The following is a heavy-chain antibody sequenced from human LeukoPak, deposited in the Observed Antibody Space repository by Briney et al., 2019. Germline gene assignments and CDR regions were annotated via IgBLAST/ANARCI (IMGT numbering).Heavy chain of an antibody. D-gene: IGHD1-26*01. CDR2: INWNGGST. Sequence: GGSLRLSCAASGFTFDDYGMSWVRQAPGKGLEWVSGINWNGGSTGYADSVKGRFTISRDNAKNSLYLQMNSLRAEDTAVYYCARSGSYTSYAFWGQGTLVTVSS. V-gene: IGHV3-20*04. J-gene: IGHJ4*02. CDR1: GFTFDDYG. CDR3: ARSGSYTSYAF.